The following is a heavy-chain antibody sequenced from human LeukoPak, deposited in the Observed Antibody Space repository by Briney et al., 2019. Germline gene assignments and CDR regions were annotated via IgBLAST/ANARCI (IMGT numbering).Heavy chain of an antibody. D-gene: IGHD3-22*01. Sequence: SETLSPTCTVSGGSIRGYFWSWNRQPPGKGLGWIGDIYYSGSTNYNPSLKSRVTISVDTSKNQFSLKLSSVTAADTALYYCARQQYYYDNSGSWFYYYGMDVWGPGTTVTVSS. V-gene: IGHV4-59*08. CDR1: GGSIRGYF. CDR2: IYYSGST. J-gene: IGHJ6*02. CDR3: ARQQYYYDNSGSWFYYYGMDV.